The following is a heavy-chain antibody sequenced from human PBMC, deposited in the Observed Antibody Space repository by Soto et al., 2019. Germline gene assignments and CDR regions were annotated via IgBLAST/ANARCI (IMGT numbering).Heavy chain of an antibody. Sequence: ESGGGLVKPGGSLRLSCAASGFTFSSYSMNWVRQAPGKGLEWVSSISSSSSYIYYADSVKGRFTISRDNAKNSLYLQMNSLRAEDTAVYYCARAGGWGNAFDIWGQGTMVTVSS. D-gene: IGHD3-16*01. CDR3: ARAGGWGNAFDI. V-gene: IGHV3-21*01. CDR2: ISSSSSYI. CDR1: GFTFSSYS. J-gene: IGHJ3*02.